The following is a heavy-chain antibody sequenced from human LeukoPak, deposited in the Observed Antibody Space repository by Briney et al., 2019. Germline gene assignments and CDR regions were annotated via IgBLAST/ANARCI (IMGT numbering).Heavy chain of an antibody. V-gene: IGHV3-30*03. CDR3: ARDSITGDNSLDF. CDR2: ITNDGNYE. J-gene: IGHJ4*02. D-gene: IGHD7-27*01. CDR1: GFKIDDFA. Sequence: GGSLRLSCEVSGFKIDDFAMHWVRQAPGKGLEWVAVITNDGNYEKYADAVRGRFTISRDSSKNTLYLQMNSLSAEDTAVYYCARDSITGDNSLDFWGRGTLVTVSS.